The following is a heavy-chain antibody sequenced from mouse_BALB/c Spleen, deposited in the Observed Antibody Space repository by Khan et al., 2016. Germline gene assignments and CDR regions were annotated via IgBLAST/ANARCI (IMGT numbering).Heavy chain of an antibody. CDR1: GFDFSRYW. D-gene: IGHD4-1*01. CDR2: INPDSSTI. V-gene: IGHV4-1*02. Sequence: EVKLLESGGGLVQPGGSLKLSCAASGFDFSRYWMSWVRQAPGKGLKWIGEINPDSSTINYTPSLKDKFIISRDNANNTLYLQMSKVRSEDTALYYCARPDWAWFAYWGQGTLVTVSA. CDR3: ARPDWAWFAY. J-gene: IGHJ3*01.